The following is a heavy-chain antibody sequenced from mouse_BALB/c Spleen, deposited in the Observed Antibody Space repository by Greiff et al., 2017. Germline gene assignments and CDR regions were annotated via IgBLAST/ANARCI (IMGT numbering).Heavy chain of an antibody. V-gene: IGHV1-18*01. Sequence: EVQLQQSGPELVKPGASVKIPCKASGYTFTDYNMDWVKQSHGKSLEWIGDINPYNGDTFYNQKFKGKATLTVDKSSSTAHMELRSLASEDSAVYYCARRDYRYDVFAYWGQGTLVTVSA. CDR1: GYTFTDYN. D-gene: IGHD2-14*01. J-gene: IGHJ3*01. CDR2: INPYNGDT. CDR3: ARRDYRYDVFAY.